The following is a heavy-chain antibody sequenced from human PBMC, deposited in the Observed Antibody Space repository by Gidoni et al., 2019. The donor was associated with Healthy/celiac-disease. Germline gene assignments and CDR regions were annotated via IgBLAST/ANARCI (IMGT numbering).Heavy chain of an antibody. D-gene: IGHD1-26*01. CDR2: IKSKTDGGTT. J-gene: IGHJ6*02. V-gene: IGHV3-15*01. CDR3: TTAFPRTEWELPKSVYYYDYGMDV. CDR1: GFTFSNAW. Sequence: AASGFTFSNAWMSWVRQAPGTGLEWVGRIKSKTDGGTTDYAAPVKGRFTISRDDSKNTLYLQMNSLKTEDTAVYYCTTAFPRTEWELPKSVYYYDYGMDVWGQGTTVTVSS.